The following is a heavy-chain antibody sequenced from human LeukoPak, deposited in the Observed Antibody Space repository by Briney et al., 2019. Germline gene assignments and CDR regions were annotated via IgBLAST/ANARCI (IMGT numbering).Heavy chain of an antibody. Sequence: PGGSLRLSCAASGFTFSSYGMHWVRQAPGKGLEWVAFIRYDGSNKYYADSVKGRFTISRDNSKNTLYLQMNSLRAEDTAVYYCAGDQKRLPVYWGQGTLVTVSS. V-gene: IGHV3-30*02. D-gene: IGHD4-17*01. CDR1: GFTFSSYG. CDR3: AGDQKRLPVY. CDR2: IRYDGSNK. J-gene: IGHJ4*02.